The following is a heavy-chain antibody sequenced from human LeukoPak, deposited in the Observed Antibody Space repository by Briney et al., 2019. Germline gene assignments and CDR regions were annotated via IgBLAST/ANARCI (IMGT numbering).Heavy chain of an antibody. CDR1: GGSISSYY. J-gene: IGHJ4*02. V-gene: IGHV4-59*01. D-gene: IGHD3-3*01. CDR2: IYYGGST. Sequence: PSETLSLTCTVSGGSISSYYWSWIRQPPGKGLEWIGYIYYGGSTNYNPSLKSRVTISVDTSKNQFSLKLSPVTAADTAVYYCARGPDFWSGYPYYFDYWGQGTLVTVSS. CDR3: ARGPDFWSGYPYYFDY.